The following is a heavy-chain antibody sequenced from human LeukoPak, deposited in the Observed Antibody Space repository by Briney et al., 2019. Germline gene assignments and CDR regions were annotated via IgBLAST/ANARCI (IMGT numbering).Heavy chain of an antibody. CDR1: GFIFSSYS. CDR3: ARAFIPNIVVVPAAPGTFYYYYMDV. CDR2: ISSSSYI. J-gene: IGHJ6*03. Sequence: PGGSLRLSCAASGFIFSSYSMNWVRQAPGKGLEWVSSISSSSYIYYADSVKGRFTISRDNAKNSLYLQMNSLRAEDTAVYYCARAFIPNIVVVPAAPGTFYYYYMDVWGKGTTVTVSS. D-gene: IGHD2-2*01. V-gene: IGHV3-21*01.